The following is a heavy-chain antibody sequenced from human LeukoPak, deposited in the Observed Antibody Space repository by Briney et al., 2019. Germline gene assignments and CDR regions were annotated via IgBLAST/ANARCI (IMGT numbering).Heavy chain of an antibody. CDR3: ARDDTIFGVFTYYYYYGMDV. CDR1: GGTFSSYA. J-gene: IGHJ6*02. Sequence: SVKVSCKASGGTFSSYAISWVRQAPGQGLEWMGRIIPILGIANYAQKFQGRVTITADKSTSTAYMELSSLRSEDTAVYYCARDDTIFGVFTYYYYYGMDVWGQGTTVTVSS. D-gene: IGHD3-3*01. V-gene: IGHV1-69*04. CDR2: IIPILGIA.